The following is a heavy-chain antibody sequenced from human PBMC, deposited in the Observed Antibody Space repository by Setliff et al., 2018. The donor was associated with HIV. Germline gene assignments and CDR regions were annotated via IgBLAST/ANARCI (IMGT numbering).Heavy chain of an antibody. CDR3: ARARIPTGGTSTSFDY. J-gene: IGHJ4*02. V-gene: IGHV3-33*08. D-gene: IGHD1-1*01. CDR2: IWYDGSNK. CDR1: GFTFSSHG. Sequence: GGSLRLSCVASGFTFSSHGMHWVRQAPGKGLEWVAIIWYDGSNKYYADSVKGRFTISRDNSKNTLYLQTSSLKTEDTAMYFCARARIPTGGTSTSFDYWGQGTLVTVSS.